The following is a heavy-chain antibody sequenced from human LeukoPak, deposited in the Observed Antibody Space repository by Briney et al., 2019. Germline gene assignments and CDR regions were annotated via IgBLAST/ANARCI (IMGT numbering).Heavy chain of an antibody. CDR3: ARGAARRNNWFDP. CDR1: GFTFSSYS. V-gene: IGHV3-21*01. D-gene: IGHD2-15*01. Sequence: GGSLRLSCAASGFTFSSYSMNWVRQAPGKGLEWVSSISSSSSYIYYADSVKGRFTISRDNAKNSLYLQMNSLRAEDTAVYYCARGAARRNNWFDPWGQGTLVTVSS. J-gene: IGHJ5*02. CDR2: ISSSSSYI.